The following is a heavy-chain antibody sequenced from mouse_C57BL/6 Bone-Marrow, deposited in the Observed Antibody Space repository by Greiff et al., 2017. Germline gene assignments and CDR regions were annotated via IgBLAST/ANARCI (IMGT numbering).Heavy chain of an antibody. J-gene: IGHJ3*01. CDR2: INYDGSST. CDR3: ARETFDGGFAY. Sequence: EVHLVESEGGLVQPGSSMKLSCTASGFTFSDYYMAWVRQVPEKGLEWVANINYDGSSTYYLDFLKSRFIISRDNAKNILYLQMSSLKSEDTATYYCARETFDGGFAYWGQGTLVTVSA. CDR1: GFTFSDYY. V-gene: IGHV5-16*01.